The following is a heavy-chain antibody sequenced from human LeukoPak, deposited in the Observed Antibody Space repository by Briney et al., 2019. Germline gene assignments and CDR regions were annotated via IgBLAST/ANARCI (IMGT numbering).Heavy chain of an antibody. CDR1: RDSIRNYY. CDR2: MYYSGSV. J-gene: IGHJ4*02. CDR3: ARHQAPPGHQRLLATLRGYDLDS. V-gene: IGHV4-59*08. D-gene: IGHD2-21*02. Sequence: SETLSLTCTVSRDSIRNYYCSCIRQPPGKGLEWIGDMYYSGSVASNPSLQSRVTMSLDTSTKQLSLRLTSVTAADTAVYYCARHQAPPGHQRLLATLRGYDLDSWGQGTLVIVSS.